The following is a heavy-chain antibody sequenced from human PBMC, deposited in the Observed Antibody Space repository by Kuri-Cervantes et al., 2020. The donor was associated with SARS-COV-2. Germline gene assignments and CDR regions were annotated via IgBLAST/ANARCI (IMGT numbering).Heavy chain of an antibody. CDR3: AXXYHDRSGYXXVRSLDY. J-gene: IGHJ4*02. Sequence: ASVKVSXKPSGXTFTTYDISWVRQAPGQGLEWLGWISTFSGNTKYEQKFQGRVAMTTDTSTSTXYMELRSLRSDDTAVYYCAXXYHDRSGYXXVRSLDYWGQGTQVTVSS. V-gene: IGHV1-18*01. CDR2: ISTFSGNT. D-gene: IGHD3-22*01. CDR1: GXTFTTYD.